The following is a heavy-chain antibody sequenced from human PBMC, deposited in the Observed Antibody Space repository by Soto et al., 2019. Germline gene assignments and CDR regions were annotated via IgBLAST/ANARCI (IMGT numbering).Heavy chain of an antibody. Sequence: SETLSLTCAVYGGSFSGYYWSWIRQPPGKGLEWIGEINHSGSTNYNPSLKSRVTISVDTSKNQFSLKLSSVTAADTAVYYCAKLWALSSSSQAGYYYMDVGGKGTRVTV. CDR3: AKLWALSSSSQAGYYYMDV. D-gene: IGHD6-13*01. V-gene: IGHV4-34*01. J-gene: IGHJ6*03. CDR1: GGSFSGYY. CDR2: INHSGST.